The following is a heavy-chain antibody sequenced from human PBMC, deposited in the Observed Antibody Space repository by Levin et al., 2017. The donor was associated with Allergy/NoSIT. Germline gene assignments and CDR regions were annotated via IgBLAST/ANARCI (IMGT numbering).Heavy chain of an antibody. CDR2: ISAYNGNT. J-gene: IGHJ4*02. V-gene: IGHV1-18*01. D-gene: IGHD3-22*01. Sequence: PLASVKVSCKASGYTFSSYGINWVRQAPGQGLEWMGWISAYNGNTNYAQKVQGRVTMTTDTSTSTAYMELRSLRSDDTAVYYCARTYYYDSSGYYIPDYWGQGTLVTVSS. CDR3: ARTYYYDSSGYYIPDY. CDR1: GYTFSSYG.